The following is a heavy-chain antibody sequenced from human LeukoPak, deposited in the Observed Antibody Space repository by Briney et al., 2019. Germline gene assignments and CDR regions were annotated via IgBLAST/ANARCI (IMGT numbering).Heavy chain of an antibody. CDR2: ISAYNGNT. J-gene: IGHJ4*02. Sequence: ASVKVSCKASGYTFTSYGISWVRQAPGQGLEWMGWISAYNGNTNYAQKLQGRVTMTTDTSTSTAYMELRSLRSDDTAVCYCARDRPDYYGSGSYYFVYWGQGTLVTVSS. CDR3: ARDRPDYYGSGSYYFVY. CDR1: GYTFTSYG. D-gene: IGHD3-10*01. V-gene: IGHV1-18*01.